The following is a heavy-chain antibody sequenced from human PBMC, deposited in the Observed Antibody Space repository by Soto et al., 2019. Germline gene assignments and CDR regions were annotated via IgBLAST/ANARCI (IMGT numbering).Heavy chain of an antibody. Sequence: ASVKVSCKASGGTFSSYAISWVRQAPGQGLEWMGGIIPIFGTANYAQKFQGRVTITADESTSTAYMELSSLRSEDTAVYYCARVPTVTTEDPNYYYYYGMDVWGQGTTVTVSS. CDR2: IIPIFGTA. CDR1: GGTFSSYA. D-gene: IGHD4-4*01. J-gene: IGHJ6*02. CDR3: ARVPTVTTEDPNYYYYYGMDV. V-gene: IGHV1-69*13.